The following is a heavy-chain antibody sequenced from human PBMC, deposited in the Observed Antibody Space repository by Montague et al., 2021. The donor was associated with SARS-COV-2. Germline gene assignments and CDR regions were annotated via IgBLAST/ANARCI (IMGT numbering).Heavy chain of an antibody. Sequence: SETLSLTCAVSGGSISSSNWWSWVRQPPGKGLEWIGEIYHSGSTNYNPSLKSRVTISVDMSKNQFSLKLSAVTAADTAVYYCARSRGNLQWPFYYYYGMDVWGQGTTVTVSS. CDR1: GGSISSSNW. D-gene: IGHD6-19*01. J-gene: IGHJ6*02. V-gene: IGHV4-4*02. CDR3: ARSRGNLQWPFYYYYGMDV. CDR2: IYHSGST.